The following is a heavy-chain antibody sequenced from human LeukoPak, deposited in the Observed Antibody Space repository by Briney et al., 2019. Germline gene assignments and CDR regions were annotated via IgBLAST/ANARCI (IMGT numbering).Heavy chain of an antibody. CDR2: IYYSGST. D-gene: IGHD6-19*01. CDR1: GGSISSYY. Sequence: SETLSLTCTVSGGSISSYYWSWIRQPPGKGLEWIGYIYYSGSTNYNPSLKSRVTISVDTSKNQFSLKLSSVTAADTAVYYCARGSVAGLFDYWGQGTLVTVSS. J-gene: IGHJ4*02. V-gene: IGHV4-59*12. CDR3: ARGSVAGLFDY.